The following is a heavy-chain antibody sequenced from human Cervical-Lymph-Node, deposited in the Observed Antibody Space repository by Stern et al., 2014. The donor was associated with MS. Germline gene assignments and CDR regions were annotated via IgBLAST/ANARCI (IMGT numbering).Heavy chain of an antibody. V-gene: IGHV1-2*04. D-gene: IGHD3-16*02. CDR1: GYTFTGYY. CDR2: INPNSGGT. CDR3: ARGPLRLGELSRPYYFDY. J-gene: IGHJ4*02. Sequence: QVQLMQSGAEVKKPGASVKVSCKASGYTFTGYYMHWVRQAPGQGLEWMGWINPNSGGTNYAQKFQGWVTMTRDTSISTAYMELSRLRSDDTAVYYCARGPLRLGELSRPYYFDYWGQGTLVTVSS.